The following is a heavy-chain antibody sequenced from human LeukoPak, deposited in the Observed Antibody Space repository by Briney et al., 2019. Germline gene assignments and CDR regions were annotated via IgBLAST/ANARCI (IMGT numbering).Heavy chain of an antibody. D-gene: IGHD3-3*01. CDR3: AKSGRYYDFWSGYYVDY. Sequence: PGGSLRLSCAASGFTFSSYAMSWVRQAPGKGLEWVSAISGSGSSTYYADSVKGRFTISRDNSKNTLYLQMNSLRAEDTAVYYCAKSGRYYDFWSGYYVDYWGQGTLVTVSS. CDR2: ISGSGSST. CDR1: GFTFSSYA. J-gene: IGHJ4*02. V-gene: IGHV3-23*01.